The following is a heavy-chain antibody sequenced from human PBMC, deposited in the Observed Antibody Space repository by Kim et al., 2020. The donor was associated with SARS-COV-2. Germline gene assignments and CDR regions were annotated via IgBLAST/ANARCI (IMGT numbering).Heavy chain of an antibody. Sequence: SETLSLTCAVYGGSFSGYYWSWIRQPPGKGLEWIGEINHSGSTNYNPSLKSRVTISVDTSKNQFSLKLSSVTAADTAVYYCARAQHQFIRGDAFDIWGQGTMVTVSS. CDR3: ARAQHQFIRGDAFDI. J-gene: IGHJ3*02. V-gene: IGHV4-34*01. D-gene: IGHD3-10*01. CDR2: INHSGST. CDR1: GGSFSGYY.